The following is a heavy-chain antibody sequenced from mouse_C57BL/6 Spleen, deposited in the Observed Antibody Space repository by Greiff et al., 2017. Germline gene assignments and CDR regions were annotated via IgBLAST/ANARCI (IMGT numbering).Heavy chain of an antibody. CDR2: IDPNSGGT. Sequence: QVQLQQPGAELVKPGASVKLSCKASGYTFTSYWMHWVKQRPGRGLEWIGRIDPNSGGTKYNEKFKSKATLTVDKPSSTAYMQLSSLTSEDSAVYYCAREELTVVLYYYAMDYWGQGTSVTVSS. D-gene: IGHD1-1*01. V-gene: IGHV1-72*01. CDR1: GYTFTSYW. CDR3: AREELTVVLYYYAMDY. J-gene: IGHJ4*01.